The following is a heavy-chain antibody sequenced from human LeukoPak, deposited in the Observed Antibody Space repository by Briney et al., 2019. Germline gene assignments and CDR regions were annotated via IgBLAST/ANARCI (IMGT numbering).Heavy chain of an antibody. D-gene: IGHD6-13*01. Sequence: SQTLSLTCTVSGGSISSGDYYWSWIRQPPGKGLEWIGSIYHSGSTYYNPSLKSRVTISVDTSKNQFSLKLSSVTAADTAVYYCARLAVAAAGTFDYWGQGTLVTVSS. CDR1: GGSISSGDYY. CDR2: IYHSGST. V-gene: IGHV4-39*01. J-gene: IGHJ4*02. CDR3: ARLAVAAAGTFDY.